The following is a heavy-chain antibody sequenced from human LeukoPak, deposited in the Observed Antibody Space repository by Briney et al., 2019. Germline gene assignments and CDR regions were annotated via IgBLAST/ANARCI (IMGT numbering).Heavy chain of an antibody. D-gene: IGHD6-19*01. J-gene: IGHJ4*02. CDR2: INHSGST. CDR3: ARGRRQWLVRARGPFDY. V-gene: IGHV4-34*01. CDR1: GGSFSGYY. Sequence: SETLSLTCAVYGGSFSGYYWSWIRQPPGKGLEWVGEINHSGSTNYNPSLKSRVTISVDTSKNQFSLKLSSVTAADTAVYYCARGRRQWLVRARGPFDYWGQGTLVTVSS.